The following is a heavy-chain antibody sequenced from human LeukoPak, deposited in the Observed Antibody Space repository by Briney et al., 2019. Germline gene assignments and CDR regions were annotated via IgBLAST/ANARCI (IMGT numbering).Heavy chain of an antibody. CDR1: GCSFTSYF. Sequence: ASVKVSCKASGCSFTSYFIHWVRQAPGQGLEWMGIINPNGGSTGYAQKFQGRVSMSRDTSTSTVYMELSSLRSEDTAVYYCVREGGGDRGRAFDMWGQGTMVTVSS. CDR2: INPNGGST. CDR3: VREGGGDRGRAFDM. D-gene: IGHD2-21*02. V-gene: IGHV1-46*01. J-gene: IGHJ3*02.